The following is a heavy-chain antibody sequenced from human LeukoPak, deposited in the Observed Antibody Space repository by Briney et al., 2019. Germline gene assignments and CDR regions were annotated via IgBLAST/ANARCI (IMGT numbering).Heavy chain of an antibody. J-gene: IGHJ5*02. CDR3: ARVFRGAVTSNWFDP. D-gene: IGHD3-3*01. CDR2: ISCSGTS. V-gene: IGHV4-59*01. Sequence: SETLSLTCTVSGDSISDFSWTWIRQTPGKGLELVGFISCSGTSHYSPYLESRVTFSLDPSKSQFSLSLKSVTAADTAVYYCARVFRGAVTSNWFDPWGQGILVTVSS. CDR1: GDSISDFS.